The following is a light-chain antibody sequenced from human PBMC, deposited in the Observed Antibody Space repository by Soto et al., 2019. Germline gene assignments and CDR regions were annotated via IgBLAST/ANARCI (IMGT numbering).Light chain of an antibody. Sequence: QSALTQPASVSGSPGQSITISCTGTSSDVGGYNYVSWYQQHPGKAPELMIYDVSNRPSGVSNRFSGSKSGNTASLTSSGLQAEDEAVYYCISYTSSSTLGVVFGGGTKLTVL. CDR3: ISYTSSSTLGVV. CDR1: SSDVGGYNY. J-gene: IGLJ2*01. CDR2: DVS. V-gene: IGLV2-14*01.